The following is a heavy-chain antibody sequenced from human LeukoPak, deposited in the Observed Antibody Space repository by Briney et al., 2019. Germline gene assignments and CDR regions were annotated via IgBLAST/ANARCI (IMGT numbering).Heavy chain of an antibody. CDR1: GFNFRSYG. D-gene: IGHD2-8*01. J-gene: IGHJ6*03. V-gene: IGHV3-30*02. Sequence: GGSLRLSCAASGFNFRSYGMHWVRHTPGKGVEWVAFIQYDGSTKVYADSVKGRVTISRDNSKNTVYLQMNSLKAEETAVYYCAKVPRMAYYYYMDVWGKGTTVTVSS. CDR2: IQYDGSTK. CDR3: AKVPRMAYYYYMDV.